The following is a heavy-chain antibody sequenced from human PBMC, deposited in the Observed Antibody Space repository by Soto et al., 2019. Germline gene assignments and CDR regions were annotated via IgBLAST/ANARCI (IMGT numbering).Heavy chain of an antibody. CDR3: ARKDKSGYFNWFDP. CDR1: GYRFTSYW. J-gene: IGHJ5*02. CDR2: IFPSDSDT. D-gene: IGHD3-22*01. Sequence: LQISCRTSGYRFTSYWIAWVRQMPGKGLEWMGIIFPSDSDTRYSPSFQGQVTISADRSTSTVFLQWASLKASDTAVYFCARKDKSGYFNWFDPWGQGTLVTVSS. V-gene: IGHV5-51*01.